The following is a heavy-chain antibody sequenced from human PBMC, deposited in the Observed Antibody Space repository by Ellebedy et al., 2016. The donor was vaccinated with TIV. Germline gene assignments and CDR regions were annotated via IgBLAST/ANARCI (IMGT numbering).Heavy chain of an antibody. J-gene: IGHJ2*01. D-gene: IGHD3-10*01. V-gene: IGHV1-18*01. CDR1: GGTFTSDI. Sequence: AASLKVSCKASGGTFTSDIISWVRQAPGQGLEWMGWISVYNGNTKYAQKFQGRVTMTTDTSSSTAYMELRSLRSDDTTVYYCAGDGRVLRGGVNFDHWGRGTLVTVSA. CDR2: ISVYNGNT. CDR3: AGDGRVLRGGVNFDH.